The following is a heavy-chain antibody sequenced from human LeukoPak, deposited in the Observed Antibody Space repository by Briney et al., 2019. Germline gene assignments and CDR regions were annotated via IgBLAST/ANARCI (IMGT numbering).Heavy chain of an antibody. Sequence: SQTLSLTCAISGDSVSSNSAAWTWIRQSPSRGLEWLGRTYYRSKWYNDYAVSVKSRITINPDTSKNQFSLQLNSVTPEDTAVYYCARVPYSSSWYSDPYFWFDPWDQGTLVTVSS. CDR2: TYYRSKWYN. J-gene: IGHJ5*02. CDR3: ARVPYSSSWYSDPYFWFDP. V-gene: IGHV6-1*01. D-gene: IGHD6-13*01. CDR1: GDSVSSNSAA.